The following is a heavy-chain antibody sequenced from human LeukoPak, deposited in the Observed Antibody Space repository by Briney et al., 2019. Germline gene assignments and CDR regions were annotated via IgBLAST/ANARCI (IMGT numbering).Heavy chain of an antibody. CDR1: GGSFSGYY. V-gene: IGHV4-59*10. Sequence: SETLSLTCAVYGGSFSGYYWSWIRQPPGKGLEWIGRIYTSGSTNYNPSLKSRVTMSVDTSKNQFSLKLSSVTAADTAVYYCAVVAATQSDYWGQGTLVTVSS. D-gene: IGHD2-15*01. J-gene: IGHJ4*02. CDR3: AVVAATQSDY. CDR2: IYTSGST.